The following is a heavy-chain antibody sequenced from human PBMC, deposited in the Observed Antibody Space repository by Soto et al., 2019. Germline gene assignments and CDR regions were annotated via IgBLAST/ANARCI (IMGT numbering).Heavy chain of an antibody. D-gene: IGHD3-10*01. J-gene: IGHJ3*02. CDR3: AREGYGSGINRRFVAFDI. CDR2: IYSGGST. CDR1: GFTVSSNY. Sequence: EVQLVESGGGLVQPGGSLRLSCAASGFTVSSNYMSWVRQAPGKGLEWVSVIYSGGSTYYADSVKGRITISRHNSKNTLYLQMNSLRAEDTAVYYCAREGYGSGINRRFVAFDIWGQVTMVTVSS. V-gene: IGHV3-53*04.